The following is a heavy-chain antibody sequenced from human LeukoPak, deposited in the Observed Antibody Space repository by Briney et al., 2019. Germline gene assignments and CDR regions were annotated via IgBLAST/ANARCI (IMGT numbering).Heavy chain of an antibody. J-gene: IGHJ4*02. V-gene: IGHV3-11*06. Sequence: DSVKGRFTISRDNAKNSLYLQMNSLRAEDTAVYYCARPQKRSIAAASPPGYWGQGTLVTVSS. D-gene: IGHD6-13*01. CDR3: ARPQKRSIAAASPPGY.